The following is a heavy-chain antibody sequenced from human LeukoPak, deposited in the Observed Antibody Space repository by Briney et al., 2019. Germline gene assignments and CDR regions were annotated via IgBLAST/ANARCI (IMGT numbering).Heavy chain of an antibody. CDR1: GFTFSAFA. Sequence: PGGSLRLSCAPSGFTFSAFAMHWVRQAPGTGREGVAVIWADGSEEDYVESVKGRFTIPRSNSRDTLYLQMNDLRAEDTALYYCARESGAGGDFDHWGQGTLVTVSS. J-gene: IGHJ4*02. D-gene: IGHD2-21*01. V-gene: IGHV3-33*01. CDR2: IWADGSEE. CDR3: ARESGAGGDFDH.